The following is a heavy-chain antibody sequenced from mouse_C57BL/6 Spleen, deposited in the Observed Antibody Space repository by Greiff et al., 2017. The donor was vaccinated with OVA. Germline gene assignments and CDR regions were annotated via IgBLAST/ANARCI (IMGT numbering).Heavy chain of an antibody. CDR3: ASFLITTVVEAPFAY. CDR1: GYAFSSSW. V-gene: IGHV1-82*01. J-gene: IGHJ3*01. Sequence: QVQLQQSGPELVKPGASVKISCKASGYAFSSSWMNWVKQRPGKGLEWIGRISPGDGDTNSNGKFKGKATLTADKSSSTVYMQLSRLTSEDSAVYFCASFLITTVVEAPFAYWGQGTLVTVSA. D-gene: IGHD1-1*01. CDR2: ISPGDGDT.